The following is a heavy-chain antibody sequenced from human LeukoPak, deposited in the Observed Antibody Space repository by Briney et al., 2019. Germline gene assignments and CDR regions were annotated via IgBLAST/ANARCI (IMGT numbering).Heavy chain of an antibody. Sequence: KTSETLSLTCTVSGGSLSSSTYYWDWIRQPPGKGLEWIGSISYSGSTYYNSSLESRVTISVDTSKNHFSLKLRSVTAADTTVYYCASGEYNYGFPPFDYWGQGTLVTVSS. CDR1: GGSLSSSTYY. J-gene: IGHJ4*02. D-gene: IGHD5-18*01. CDR3: ASGEYNYGFPPFDY. V-gene: IGHV4-39*02. CDR2: ISYSGST.